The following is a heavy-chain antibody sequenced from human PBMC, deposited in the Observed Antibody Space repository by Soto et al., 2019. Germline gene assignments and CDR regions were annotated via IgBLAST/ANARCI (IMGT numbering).Heavy chain of an antibody. CDR2: IHHSGSI. J-gene: IGHJ6*02. Sequence: QVPLQQSGPGLVKPSQTLSLTCTVSGDSISSDYYHWTWIRQSPGKGLEWIGYIHHSGSILYNPSLKSRVTISVDTSKNQFSLHLTSVTAADTAVYFCAREDGGGDSLDVWGQGTTVTVSS. CDR3: AREDGGGDSLDV. D-gene: IGHD2-21*02. V-gene: IGHV4-30-4*08. CDR1: GDSISSDYYH.